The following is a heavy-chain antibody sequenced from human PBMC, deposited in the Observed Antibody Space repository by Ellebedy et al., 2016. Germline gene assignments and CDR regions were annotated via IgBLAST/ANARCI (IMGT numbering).Heavy chain of an antibody. CDR2: ITSSATYI. D-gene: IGHD3-16*01. CDR3: ARGVGGTSLNWFDP. J-gene: IGHJ5*02. CDR1: GFTFSSYS. Sequence: GGSLRLSXAASGFTFSSYSMNWVRQAPGKGLEWVSSITSSATYIYYADSVKGRFTISRDNAKNSLYLQMNSLTAEDTAVYYCARGVGGTSLNWFDPWGQGTLVTVSS. V-gene: IGHV3-21*01.